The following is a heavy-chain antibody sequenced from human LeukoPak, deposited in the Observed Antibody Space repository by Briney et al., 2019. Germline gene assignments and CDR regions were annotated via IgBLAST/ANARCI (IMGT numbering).Heavy chain of an antibody. CDR3: AKLGGGYSYGYSGEVTDY. D-gene: IGHD5-18*01. Sequence: RSLRLSCAASGFTFSSYGMHWVRQAPGKGLEWVAVISYDGSNKYYADSVKGRFTISRDNSKNTLYLQMNSLRAEDTAVYYCAKLGGGYSYGYSGEVTDYWGQGTLVTVSS. CDR1: GFTFSSYG. J-gene: IGHJ4*02. CDR2: ISYDGSNK. V-gene: IGHV3-30*18.